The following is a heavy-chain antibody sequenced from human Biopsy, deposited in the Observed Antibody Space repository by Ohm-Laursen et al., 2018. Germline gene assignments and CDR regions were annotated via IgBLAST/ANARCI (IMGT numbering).Heavy chain of an antibody. J-gene: IGHJ6*02. V-gene: IGHV3-7*03. Sequence: SLRLSCAASGITTRSYWMSRIHQAPGKGLEWVANIKQDGSEKNYVASVKGRFTISRDTAKNSLYLQMNSPRVKDTALYFCAKDNGHGQLLENYFYGMDVWGRGTTVTVS. CDR3: AKDNGHGQLLENYFYGMDV. CDR1: GITTRSYW. D-gene: IGHD2-2*01. CDR2: IKQDGSEK.